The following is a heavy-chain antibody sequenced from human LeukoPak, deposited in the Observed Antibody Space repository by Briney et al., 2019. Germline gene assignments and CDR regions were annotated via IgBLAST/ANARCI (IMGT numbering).Heavy chain of an antibody. Sequence: SETLSLTCAVYGGSFSGYYWSWIRQPPGKGLEWIGEINYSGSTNYNPSLRSRVTISVDTSKNQFSLKLSSVTAADTAVYYCARRGPPRTMLRGVKSGWFDPWGQGTLVTVSS. CDR1: GGSFSGYY. V-gene: IGHV4-34*01. CDR2: INYSGST. CDR3: ARRGPPRTMLRGVKSGWFDP. D-gene: IGHD3-10*01. J-gene: IGHJ5*02.